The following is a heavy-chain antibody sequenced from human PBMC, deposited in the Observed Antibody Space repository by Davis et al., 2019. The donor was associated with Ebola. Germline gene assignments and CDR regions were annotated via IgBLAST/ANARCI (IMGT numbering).Heavy chain of an antibody. V-gene: IGHV3-21*03. CDR1: GFTFSTYS. D-gene: IGHD2-2*01. Sequence: GGSLRLSCAASGFTFSTYSMNWVRQAPGKGLECVSSISSSSSYIYYADSVKGRFTISRDNAKNSLYLQMNSLKTEDTAVYYCTRVTDIVVVPAAMRTSYYYYYGMDVWGQGTTVTVSS. CDR3: TRVTDIVVVPAAMRTSYYYYYGMDV. CDR2: ISSSSSYI. J-gene: IGHJ6*02.